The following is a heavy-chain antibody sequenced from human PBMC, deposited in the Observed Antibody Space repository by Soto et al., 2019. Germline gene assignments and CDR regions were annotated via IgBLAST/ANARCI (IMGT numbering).Heavy chain of an antibody. J-gene: IGHJ3*02. Sequence: SETLSLTCTVSGGSISSYYWSWIRQPPGKGLEWIGYIYYSGSTNYNPSLKSRVTISVDTSKNQFSLKLSSVTAADTAVYYCARTHYIWGSYPSRGGAFDIWGQGTMVT. D-gene: IGHD3-16*02. CDR1: GGSISSYY. CDR2: IYYSGST. V-gene: IGHV4-59*08. CDR3: ARTHYIWGSYPSRGGAFDI.